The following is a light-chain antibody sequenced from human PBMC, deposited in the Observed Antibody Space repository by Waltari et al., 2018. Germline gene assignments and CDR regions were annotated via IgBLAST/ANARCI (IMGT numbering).Light chain of an antibody. J-gene: IGLJ1*01. CDR1: RLRYYY. V-gene: IGLV3-19*01. CDR3: NSRDSRGHPLV. Sequence: SSELTQDPVVSVALGQTVRITCQGDRLRYYYANWYHQKPGPAPVLVMYGKNNRPSGIPDRFSGSYSGTTASLIITGAQAEDEGDYYCNSRDSRGHPLVFGTGTKVTVL. CDR2: GKN.